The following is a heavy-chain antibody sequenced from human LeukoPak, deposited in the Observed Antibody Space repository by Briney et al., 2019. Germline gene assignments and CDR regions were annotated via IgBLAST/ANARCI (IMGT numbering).Heavy chain of an antibody. CDR3: ARDRDSYGPYYFDY. CDR1: GFTFSSYA. Sequence: GGSLRLSCAASGFTFSSYAMHWVRQAPGKGLEWVAVISYDGSNKYYADSVKGRFTISRDNSKNTLYLQMNSLRAEDTAVYYCARDRDSYGPYYFDYWGQGTLVTVSS. D-gene: IGHD5-18*01. J-gene: IGHJ4*02. V-gene: IGHV3-30-3*01. CDR2: ISYDGSNK.